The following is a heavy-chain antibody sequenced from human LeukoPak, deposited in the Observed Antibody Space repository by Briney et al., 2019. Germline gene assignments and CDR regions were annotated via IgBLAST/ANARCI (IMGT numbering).Heavy chain of an antibody. Sequence: PSETLSLTCAVSGGSISSGGYFWSWIRQPPGKGLEWIGYIYHSGSTYYNPSLKSRVTISVDRSKNQFSLKLSSVTAADTAVYYCARSSPPYYDFWSGYSYYFDYWGQGTLVTVSS. J-gene: IGHJ4*02. CDR1: GGSISSGGYF. CDR2: IYHSGST. V-gene: IGHV4-30-2*01. CDR3: ARSSPPYYDFWSGYSYYFDY. D-gene: IGHD3-3*01.